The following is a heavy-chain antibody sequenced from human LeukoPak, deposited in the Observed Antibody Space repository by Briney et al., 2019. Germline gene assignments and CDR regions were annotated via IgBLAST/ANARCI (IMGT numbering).Heavy chain of an antibody. CDR1: GYTFTSYG. Sequence: ASVKVSCKASGYTFTSYGISWVRQAPGQGLEWMGWISAYNGNTNYAQNLQGRVTMTTDTSTSTSYMELRSLKSDDTAVYYCARDRPSYCGGDCSSGYWGQGTLVTVSS. CDR2: ISAYNGNT. J-gene: IGHJ4*02. V-gene: IGHV1-18*01. D-gene: IGHD2-21*02. CDR3: ARDRPSYCGGDCSSGY.